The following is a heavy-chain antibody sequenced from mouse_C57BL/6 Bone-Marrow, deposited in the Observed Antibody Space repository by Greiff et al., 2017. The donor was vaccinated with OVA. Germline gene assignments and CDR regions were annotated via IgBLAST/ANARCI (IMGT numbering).Heavy chain of an antibody. CDR1: GYTFTDYY. Sequence: EVQLQQSGPELVKPGASVQISCKASGYTFTDYYMNWVKQSHGKSLEWIGDINPNNGGTSYNQKFKGKATLTVDKSSSTDYMGLRSLTSEDSAVYYWAGLRTGGGYWYFDVWGTGTTVTVSS. D-gene: IGHD2-2*01. CDR2: INPNNGGT. V-gene: IGHV1-26*01. CDR3: AGLRTGGGYWYFDV. J-gene: IGHJ1*03.